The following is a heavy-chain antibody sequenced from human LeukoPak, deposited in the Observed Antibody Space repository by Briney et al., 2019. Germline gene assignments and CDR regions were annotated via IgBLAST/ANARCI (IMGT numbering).Heavy chain of an antibody. CDR3: ARGAPSYYYGSGTRKYNWFDP. Sequence: SETLSLTCTVSGGSISNSDYYWGWIRQPPGKGLDWIANIFYTGSTYYNPSLKSRVTISVDTSKNQFSLKLSSVTAADTAVYYCARGAPSYYYGSGTRKYNWFDPWGQGTLVTVSS. J-gene: IGHJ5*02. CDR1: GGSISNSDYY. D-gene: IGHD3-10*01. V-gene: IGHV4-39*07. CDR2: IFYTGST.